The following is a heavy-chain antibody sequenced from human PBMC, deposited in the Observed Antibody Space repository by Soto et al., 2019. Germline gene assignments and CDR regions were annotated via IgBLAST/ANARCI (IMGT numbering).Heavy chain of an antibody. CDR2: ISWNSGSI. Sequence: EVQLVESGGGLVQPGRSLRLSCAASGFTFDDYAMHWVRQAPGKGLEWVSGISWNSGSIGYADSVKGRFTISRDNATNSLYLQMNSLRAEDTALYYCAKDSSSSSEYGDNWFDPWGQGTLVTVSS. CDR3: AKDSSSSSEYGDNWFDP. CDR1: GFTFDDYA. J-gene: IGHJ5*02. D-gene: IGHD6-13*01. V-gene: IGHV3-9*01.